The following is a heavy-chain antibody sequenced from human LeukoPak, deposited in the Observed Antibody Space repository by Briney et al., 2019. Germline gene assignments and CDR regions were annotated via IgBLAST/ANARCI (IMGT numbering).Heavy chain of an antibody. V-gene: IGHV3-23*01. J-gene: IGHJ4*02. CDR2: ISGSGGTT. D-gene: IGHD3-3*01. CDR3: AKEATYDLWTGDSYYFDY. CDR1: GFSFSNYA. Sequence: GGSLRLSCAASGFSFSNYAMSWVRQSPGKGLEWVSSISGSGGTTYYADSVKGRFTFSRANSKHTLYLQMNSLRAEDTAVYYCAKEATYDLWTGDSYYFDYWGQGTLVTVSS.